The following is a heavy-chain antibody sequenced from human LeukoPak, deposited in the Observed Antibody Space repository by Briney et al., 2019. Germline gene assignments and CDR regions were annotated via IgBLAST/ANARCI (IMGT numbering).Heavy chain of an antibody. D-gene: IGHD2-15*01. CDR1: GFTFSSYA. Sequence: GGSLRLSCAASGFTFSSYAMSWVRQAPGKGLEWVSAISGSGGSTYYADSVKGRFAISRDNSKNTLYLQMNSLRAEDTAVYYCAKVSGRILSFFDYWGQGTLVTVSS. V-gene: IGHV3-23*01. CDR3: AKVSGRILSFFDY. CDR2: ISGSGGST. J-gene: IGHJ4*02.